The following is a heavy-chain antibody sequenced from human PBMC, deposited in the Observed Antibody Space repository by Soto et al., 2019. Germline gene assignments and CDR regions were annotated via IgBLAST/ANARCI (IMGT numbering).Heavy chain of an antibody. D-gene: IGHD6-6*01. V-gene: IGHV4-34*01. CDR3: ARGGIAARPLYFDY. Sequence: WETLSLTCAVYGGSFSGYYWSWIRQPPGKGLEWIGEINHSGSTNYNPSLKSRVTISVDTSKNQFSLKLSSVTAADTAVYYCARGGIAARPLYFDYWGQGTLVTVSS. CDR1: GGSFSGYY. J-gene: IGHJ4*02. CDR2: INHSGST.